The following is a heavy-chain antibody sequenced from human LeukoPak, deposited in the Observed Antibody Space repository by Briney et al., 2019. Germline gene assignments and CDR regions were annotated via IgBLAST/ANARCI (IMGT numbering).Heavy chain of an antibody. V-gene: IGHV3-48*04. CDR2: ISSTASSI. CDR1: EFTFSSYS. D-gene: IGHD4-23*01. J-gene: IGHJ5*02. CDR3: ARDVTYHGGDWFDP. Sequence: GGSLRLSCAASEFTFSSYSMSWVRQAPGKGREGVSYISSTASSIYYADSGKGRFTISRDNAKNSLYLQMNSLRAEDTAVYYCARDVTYHGGDWFDPWGQGTLVTVSS.